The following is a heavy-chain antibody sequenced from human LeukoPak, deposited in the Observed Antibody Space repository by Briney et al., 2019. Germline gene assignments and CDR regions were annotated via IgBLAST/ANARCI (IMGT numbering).Heavy chain of an antibody. Sequence: VASVKVSCKASGYTFTGYYMRWVRQAPGQALEWIGWINPNSGGTNYAQKFQGRVTMTRDTSISTAYMELSRLRSDDAAVYYCARAQHVMYYDFWSGPDAFDIWGQGTMVSVSS. J-gene: IGHJ3*02. CDR1: GYTFTGYY. V-gene: IGHV1-2*02. D-gene: IGHD3-3*01. CDR2: INPNSGGT. CDR3: ARAQHVMYYDFWSGPDAFDI.